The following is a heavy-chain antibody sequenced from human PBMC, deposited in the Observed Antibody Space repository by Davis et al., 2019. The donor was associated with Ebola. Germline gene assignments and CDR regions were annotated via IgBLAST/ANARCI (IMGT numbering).Heavy chain of an antibody. Sequence: GGSLRLSCAASGFVFSSYVMSWVRRAPGKGLEWVSYISSSSSYTNYADSVKGRFTISRDNAKNSLYLQMNSLRAEDTAVYYCAEIYWVRYGMDVWGQGTTVTVSS. V-gene: IGHV3-21*05. CDR3: AEIYWVRYGMDV. CDR1: GFVFSSYV. J-gene: IGHJ6*02. CDR2: ISSSSSYT. D-gene: IGHD2-8*02.